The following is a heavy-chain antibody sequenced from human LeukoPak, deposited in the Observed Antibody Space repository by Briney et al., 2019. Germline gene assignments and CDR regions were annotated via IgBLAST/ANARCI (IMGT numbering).Heavy chain of an antibody. CDR2: IKQDGSEK. V-gene: IGHV3-7*01. J-gene: IGHJ5*02. Sequence: PGGSLRLPCAASGFTFSSYWMSWVRQAPGKGLEWVANIKQDGSEKYYVDSVKGRFTISRDNAKNSLYLQMNSLRAEDTAVYYCARARPRDGDLSQSMWFDPWGQGTLVTVSS. CDR3: ARARPRDGDLSQSMWFDP. D-gene: IGHD4-17*01. CDR1: GFTFSSYW.